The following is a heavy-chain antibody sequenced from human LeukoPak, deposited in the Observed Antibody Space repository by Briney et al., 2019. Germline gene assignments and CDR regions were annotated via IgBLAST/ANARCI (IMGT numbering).Heavy chain of an antibody. J-gene: IGHJ4*02. V-gene: IGHV1-2*02. CDR3: ARAFCSGGDCYSKSNFDS. Sequence: ASVTVSCTASGYTFTAYYMHWVRQAPGQGLEWMGWINPDSGGTNYAQKFQGRVTMTRDTSITTAYMELSRLRSDDTAVYSCARAFCSGGDCYSKSNFDSWGQGTLVTVSS. D-gene: IGHD2-15*01. CDR2: INPDSGGT. CDR1: GYTFTAYY.